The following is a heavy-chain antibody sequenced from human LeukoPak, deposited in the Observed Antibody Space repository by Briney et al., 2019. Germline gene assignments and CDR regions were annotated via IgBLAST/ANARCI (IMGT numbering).Heavy chain of an antibody. D-gene: IGHD3-22*01. Sequence: PGGSLRLSCAASGFTFSGSAMHWVRQVPGKGLEWVAVISYDGSNKYYADSVKGRFTISRDNSKNTLYLQMNSLRPEDTAVYYCARAEGYYDSRVDYWGQGTLVTVSS. V-gene: IGHV3-30-3*01. J-gene: IGHJ4*02. CDR2: ISYDGSNK. CDR3: ARAEGYYDSRVDY. CDR1: GFTFSGSA.